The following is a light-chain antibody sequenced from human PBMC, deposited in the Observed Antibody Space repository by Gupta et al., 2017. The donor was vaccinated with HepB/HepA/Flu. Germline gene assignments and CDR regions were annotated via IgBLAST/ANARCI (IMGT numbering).Light chain of an antibody. V-gene: IGLV1-47*01. J-gene: IGLJ2*01. Sequence: HSALPQSPSASGSPGQRVTISCSGISANVGRSFVYWYQQFPGPAPKLLIYGNYQRPSGVPDRFSASKSGSSAALAISGLRSEDDAHYYCAAWDNSIRHVAFGGGTKLTVL. CDR2: GNY. CDR1: SANVGRSF. CDR3: AAWDNSIRHVA.